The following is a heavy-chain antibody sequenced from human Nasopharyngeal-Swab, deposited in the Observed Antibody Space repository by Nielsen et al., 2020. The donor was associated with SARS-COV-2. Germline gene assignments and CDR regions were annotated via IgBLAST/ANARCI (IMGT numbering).Heavy chain of an antibody. J-gene: IGHJ6*02. CDR1: GYSFTSYW. CDR3: ARHPPDHYYYYGMDV. CDR2: IYPGDSDT. V-gene: IGHV5-51*01. Sequence: GESLKISCKGSGYSFTSYWIGWVRQMPGKGLEWMGIIYPGDSDTNYSPSFQGHVTISADKSISTAYLQWSSLKASDTAMYYCARHPPDHYYYYGMDVWGQGTTVTVSS.